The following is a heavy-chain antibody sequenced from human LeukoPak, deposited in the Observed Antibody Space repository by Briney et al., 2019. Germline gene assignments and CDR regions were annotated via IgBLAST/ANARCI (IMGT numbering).Heavy chain of an antibody. D-gene: IGHD2-21*02. Sequence: GASVKVSCKASGYTFTSYYMHWVRQAPGQGLEWMGIINPSGGSTSYAQKFQGRVTMTRDTSTSTVYMELSSLRSEDTAVYYCARDHHIYCGGGCHVYWGQGTLVTVSS. CDR3: ARDHHIYCGGGCHVY. J-gene: IGHJ4*02. CDR1: GYTFTSYY. V-gene: IGHV1-46*01. CDR2: INPSGGST.